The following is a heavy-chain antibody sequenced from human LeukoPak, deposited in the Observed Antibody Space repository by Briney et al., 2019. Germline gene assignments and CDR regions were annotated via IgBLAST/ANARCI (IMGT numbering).Heavy chain of an antibody. D-gene: IGHD6-6*01. CDR2: ISSSGSTI. V-gene: IGHV3-11*01. CDR1: GFTFSDYY. CDR3: ARLHSSSIAAPMDV. J-gene: IGHJ6*03. Sequence: GGSLRLSCAASGFTFSDYYMSWIRQAPGKGLEWVSYISSSGSTIYYADSVKGRFTISRDNAKNSLYLQMSSLRAEDTAVYYCARLHSSSIAAPMDVWGKGTTVTVSS.